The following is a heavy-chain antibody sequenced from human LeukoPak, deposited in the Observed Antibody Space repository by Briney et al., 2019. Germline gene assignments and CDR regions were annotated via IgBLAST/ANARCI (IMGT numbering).Heavy chain of an antibody. J-gene: IGHJ4*02. CDR2: IYTGGST. V-gene: IGHV3-53*01. D-gene: IGHD3-22*01. CDR1: GFTVSSNY. Sequence: PGGSLRLSCAASGFTVSSNYMTWVRQAPGKGLEWVSFIYTGGSTYYADSVKGRFTISRDNSKNTLYLQMSSLRVEDTAVYYCTLYYYDSSGYPSFDFWGQGTLVTVSS. CDR3: TLYYYDSSGYPSFDF.